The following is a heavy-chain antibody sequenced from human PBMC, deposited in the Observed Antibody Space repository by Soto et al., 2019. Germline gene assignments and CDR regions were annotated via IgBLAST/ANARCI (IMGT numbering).Heavy chain of an antibody. J-gene: IGHJ4*02. CDR1: GASIGSGSYS. D-gene: IGHD3-10*01. CDR2: LHHSGDT. Sequence: QLQLQESGSGLVRPSQTLSLTCTVSGASIGSGSYSWNWIRQPPGKGLEWIGYLHHSGDTYFNPSLRRRVSISVDRSNNQSSLKLISVTAADTAVYYCARFPLWFGELDYWGQGARVTVSS. CDR3: ARFPLWFGELDY. V-gene: IGHV4-30-2*01.